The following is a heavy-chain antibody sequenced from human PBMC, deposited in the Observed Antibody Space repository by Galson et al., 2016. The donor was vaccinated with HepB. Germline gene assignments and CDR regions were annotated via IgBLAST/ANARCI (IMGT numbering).Heavy chain of an antibody. CDR2: IFFDGSKR. J-gene: IGHJ6*02. CDR3: ARDPYSGSYWDYDYYGMDV. D-gene: IGHD1-26*01. Sequence: SLRLSCAASGITFSSYGMHWVRLAPGKGLEWVAVIFFDGSKRYYADSVKGRFTISRDNSKNTLYLQMNSLRAEDTAVYYCARDPYSGSYWDYDYYGMDVWGQGTTVTVSS. CDR1: GITFSSYG. V-gene: IGHV3-33*01.